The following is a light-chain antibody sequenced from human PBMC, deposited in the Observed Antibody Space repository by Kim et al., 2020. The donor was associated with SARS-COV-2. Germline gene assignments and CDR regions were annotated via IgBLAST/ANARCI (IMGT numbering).Light chain of an antibody. CDR1: QSISSW. CDR3: QQYNSSYMYT. Sequence: DIQMTQSPSTLSASVGDRVTITCRASQSISSWLAWYQQKPGKAPKLLIYKASSLESGVPSRFSGSGSGTEFTLTISSLQPDDFATYYCQQYNSSYMYTFGQGTKLEI. CDR2: KAS. V-gene: IGKV1-5*03. J-gene: IGKJ2*01.